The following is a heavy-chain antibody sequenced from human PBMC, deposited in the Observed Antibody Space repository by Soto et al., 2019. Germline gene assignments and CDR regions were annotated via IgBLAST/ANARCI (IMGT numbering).Heavy chain of an antibody. J-gene: IGHJ3*02. CDR3: ARGSPNMPLPAKNAFDI. V-gene: IGHV4-34*01. CDR1: GGSFSGYY. CDR2: INHSGST. Sequence: SETLSLTCAVYGGSFSGYYWSWIRQPPGKGLEWIGEINHSGSTNYNPSLKSRVTISVDTSKNQFSLKLSSVTAADTAVYYCARGSPNMPLPAKNAFDIWGQGTMVTVSS. D-gene: IGHD2-2*01.